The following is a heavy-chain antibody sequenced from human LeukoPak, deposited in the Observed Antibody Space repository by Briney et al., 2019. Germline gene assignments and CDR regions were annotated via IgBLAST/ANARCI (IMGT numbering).Heavy chain of an antibody. D-gene: IGHD6-6*01. CDR2: IYYSGST. J-gene: IGHJ3*02. CDR3: ARPYSSSFSDAFDI. Sequence: PSQTLSLTCTVSGGSISSGDYYWSWIRQPPGKGLEWIGYIYYSGSTYYNPSLKSRVTISVDTSKNQFPLKLSSVTAADTAVYYCARPYSSSFSDAFDIWGQGTMVTVSS. V-gene: IGHV4-30-4*08. CDR1: GGSISSGDYY.